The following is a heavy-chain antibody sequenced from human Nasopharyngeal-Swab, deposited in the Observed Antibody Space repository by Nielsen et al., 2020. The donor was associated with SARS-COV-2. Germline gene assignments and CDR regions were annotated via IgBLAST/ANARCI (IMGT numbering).Heavy chain of an antibody. D-gene: IGHD5-12*01. V-gene: IGHV3-21*01. CDR3: AREGVDSASDYSEPFDI. J-gene: IGHJ3*02. CDR1: GFLFSTYG. Sequence: GESLKISCAASGFLFSTYGMNWVRQAPGKGPEWVSSFSSYCTDLNYADSLRGRFTISRDNAKNSLYLQMNSLRAEDTAVYYCAREGVDSASDYSEPFDIWGQGTMVTVSS. CDR2: FSSYCTDL.